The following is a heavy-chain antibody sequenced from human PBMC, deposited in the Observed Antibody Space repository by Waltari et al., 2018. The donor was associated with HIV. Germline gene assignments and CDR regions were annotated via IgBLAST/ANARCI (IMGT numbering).Heavy chain of an antibody. CDR3: ARGNLVDCAFDI. V-gene: IGHV4-38-2*01. CDR2: IYHSGTT. CDR1: GYSISRGYY. D-gene: IGHD3-9*01. J-gene: IGHJ3*02. Sequence: VQLQESGTGLVKPSETLSLTCAVSGYSISRGYYWGWSREPPGKGLEWIGSIYHSGTTFYNPSLESRVTRSVDTSTNQFSLKLSSVTAADTAVHYCARGNLVDCAFDIWGQGTMVTVSS.